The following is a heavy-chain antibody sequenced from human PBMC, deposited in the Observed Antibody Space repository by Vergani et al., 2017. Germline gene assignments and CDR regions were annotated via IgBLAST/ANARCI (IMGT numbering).Heavy chain of an antibody. Sequence: LEESGGGSVKPGGSLRLSCAASGFKFSDHYMSWIRQAPGKGLEWVSHISPGASTVSYTDSVTGRFTVSRDNDNNSLTLDMTTLRVEDTAVYYCAKNPGISTTRQYYAMDVWGQGTTVTGSS. CDR2: ISPGASTV. CDR1: GFKFSDHY. CDR3: AKNPGISTTRQYYAMDV. J-gene: IGHJ6*02. V-gene: IGHV3-11*04. D-gene: IGHD1-1*01.